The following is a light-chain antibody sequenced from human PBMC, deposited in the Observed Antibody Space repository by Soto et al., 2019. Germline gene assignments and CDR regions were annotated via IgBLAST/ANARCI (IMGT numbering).Light chain of an antibody. V-gene: IGLV1-47*02. CDR1: SSNIGSNS. CDR3: AAWDDSPSGVV. CDR2: SNH. J-gene: IGLJ2*01. Sequence: QSLLTKHPSSSGTPGQRFTISCSGSSSNIGSNSVYWYQQLPGTAPKLLIYSNHQRPSGVPDRFSGSKSGTSASLAISGLRSEDEANYYCAAWDDSPSGVVFGGGTKVTVL.